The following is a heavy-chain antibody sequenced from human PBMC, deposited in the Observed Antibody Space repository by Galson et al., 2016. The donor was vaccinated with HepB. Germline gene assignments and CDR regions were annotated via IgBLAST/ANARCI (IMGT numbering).Heavy chain of an antibody. D-gene: IGHD2-15*01. CDR2: IRSKAYGGTT. Sequence: SLRLSCAASGFTFGDFAMSWFRQAPGKGLEWVGFIRSKAYGGTTEYAASVKGRFTIARDDSTSIASLQMNSLKTEDTAVYYCTRADLGFCSGGSCYWVGGFEMWGQGTMVTVSP. V-gene: IGHV3-49*03. CDR3: TRADLGFCSGGSCYWVGGFEM. CDR1: GFTFGDFA. J-gene: IGHJ3*02.